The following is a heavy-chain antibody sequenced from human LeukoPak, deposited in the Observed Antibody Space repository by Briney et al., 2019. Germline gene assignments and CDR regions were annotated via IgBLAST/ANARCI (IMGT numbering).Heavy chain of an antibody. CDR2: ISAYNGNT. J-gene: IGHJ6*02. D-gene: IGHD6-13*01. V-gene: IGHV1-18*01. CDR1: GGTFSSYA. CDR3: ARDAWYSSSWVYYYYGMDV. Sequence: ASVKVSCKASGGTFSSYAISWVRQAPGQGLEWMGWISAYNGNTNYAQKLQGRVTMTTDTSTSTAYMELRSLRSDDTAVYYCARDAWYSSSWVYYYYGMDVWGQGTTVTVSS.